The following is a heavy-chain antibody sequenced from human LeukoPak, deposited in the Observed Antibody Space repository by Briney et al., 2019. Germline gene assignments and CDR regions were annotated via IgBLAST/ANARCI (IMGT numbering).Heavy chain of an antibody. V-gene: IGHV3-11*04. Sequence: GGSLRLSCAASGFTFSDYYMSWLRQAPGKGLEWVSYISSSGSTIYYADSVKGRFTISRDNAKNSLYLQMNSLRAEDTAVYYCAREKQLERLAFGEEGSAFDYWGQGTLVTVSS. CDR2: ISSSGSTI. CDR1: GFTFSDYY. CDR3: AREKQLERLAFGEEGSAFDY. D-gene: IGHD1-1*01. J-gene: IGHJ4*02.